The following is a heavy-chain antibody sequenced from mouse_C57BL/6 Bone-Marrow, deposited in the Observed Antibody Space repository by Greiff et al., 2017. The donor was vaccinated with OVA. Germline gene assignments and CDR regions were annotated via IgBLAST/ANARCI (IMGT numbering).Heavy chain of an antibody. Sequence: VQLMESGAELVRPGASVTLSCKASGYTFTDYEMHWVKQTPVHGLEWIGAIDPETGGTAYNQKFKGKAILTADKSSSTAYMELRSLTSEDSAVYYCTRPPMDYWGQGTSVTVSS. V-gene: IGHV1-15*01. CDR2: IDPETGGT. J-gene: IGHJ4*01. CDR1: GYTFTDYE. CDR3: TRPPMDY.